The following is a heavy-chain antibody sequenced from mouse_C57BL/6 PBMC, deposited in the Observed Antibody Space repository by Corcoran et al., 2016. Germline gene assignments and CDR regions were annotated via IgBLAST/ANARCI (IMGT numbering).Heavy chain of an antibody. CDR3: ARSVTGNYAMDY. CDR2: INTYSGVP. J-gene: IGHJ4*01. CDR1: GYTFTTYG. V-gene: IGHV9-3*01. Sequence: QIQLVQSGPELKKPGETVKISCKASGYTFTTYGMSWVKQAPGKGLKWMGWINTYSGVPTYADDFKGRFAFSLETSASTAYLQINNLKNEDTATYFCARSVTGNYAMDYWGQGTSVTVSS. D-gene: IGHD4-1*01.